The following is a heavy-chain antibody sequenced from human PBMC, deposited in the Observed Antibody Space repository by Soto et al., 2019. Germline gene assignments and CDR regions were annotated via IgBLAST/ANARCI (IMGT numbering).Heavy chain of an antibody. Sequence: KPSETLSLTCTVSGGSISSSSYYWGWIRQPPGKGLEWIGSIYYSGSTYYNPSLKSRATISVDTSKNQFSLKLSSVTAADTAVYYCARHRSDSSSWLNWFDPWGQGTLVTVSS. CDR1: GGSISSSSYY. D-gene: IGHD6-13*01. CDR2: IYYSGST. J-gene: IGHJ5*02. CDR3: ARHRSDSSSWLNWFDP. V-gene: IGHV4-39*01.